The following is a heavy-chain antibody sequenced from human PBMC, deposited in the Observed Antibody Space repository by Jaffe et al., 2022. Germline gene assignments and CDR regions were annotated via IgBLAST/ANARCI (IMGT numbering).Heavy chain of an antibody. J-gene: IGHJ6*03. Sequence: QVQLQESGPGLVKPSETLSLTCTVSGGSISSYYWSWIRQPPGKGLEWIGYIYYSGSTNYNPSLKSRVTISVDTSKNQFSLKLSSVTAADTAVYYCARVGCSSTSCYYSYYYYMDVWGKGTTVTVSS. CDR1: GGSISSYY. CDR2: IYYSGST. CDR3: ARVGCSSTSCYYSYYYYMDV. V-gene: IGHV4-59*01. D-gene: IGHD2-2*01.